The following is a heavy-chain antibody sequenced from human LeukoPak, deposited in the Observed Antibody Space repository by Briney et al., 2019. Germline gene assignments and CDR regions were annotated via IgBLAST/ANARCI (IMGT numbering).Heavy chain of an antibody. CDR1: GFTFSSYG. CDR2: MSYDGSNK. Sequence: PGGSLRLSRAGSGFTFSSYGMHWVRQAPGKGLEWVAVMSYDGSNKYYADSVKGRFTISRDNSKNTLYLQMNSLRAEATAVYYCAKDRTVVVVVAADSGLDWGQGNLVTVSS. V-gene: IGHV3-30*18. J-gene: IGHJ4*02. D-gene: IGHD2-15*01. CDR3: AKDRTVVVVVAADSGLD.